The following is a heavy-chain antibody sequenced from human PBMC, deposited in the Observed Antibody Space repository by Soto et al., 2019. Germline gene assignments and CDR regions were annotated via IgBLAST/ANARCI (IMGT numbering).Heavy chain of an antibody. CDR3: ARGGSSWYRFYYGMDV. D-gene: IGHD6-13*01. V-gene: IGHV4-4*07. J-gene: IGHJ6*02. Sequence: PSETLSLTCTVSGGSINSYYWYWIRQPAGKGLEWIGRIYISGSTNYNPSLKSRVTMSIDTSKNQFSLKVSSVTAADTAVYYCARGGSSWYRFYYGMDVWGQGTTVTVYS. CDR2: IYISGST. CDR1: GGSINSYY.